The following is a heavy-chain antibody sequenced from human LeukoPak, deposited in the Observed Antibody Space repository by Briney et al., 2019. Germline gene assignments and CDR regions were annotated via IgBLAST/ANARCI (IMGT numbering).Heavy chain of an antibody. D-gene: IGHD3-22*01. Sequence: PGRSLRLSCAASGFTFDDYAMHWVRQAPGKGLEWVSGISWNSGSIGYADSVKGRFTISRDNAKNSLYLQMNSLRAEDTALYYCAKDRSDYYDSSGYPFDYWGQGTLVTVSS. J-gene: IGHJ4*02. V-gene: IGHV3-9*01. CDR3: AKDRSDYYDSSGYPFDY. CDR2: ISWNSGSI. CDR1: GFTFDDYA.